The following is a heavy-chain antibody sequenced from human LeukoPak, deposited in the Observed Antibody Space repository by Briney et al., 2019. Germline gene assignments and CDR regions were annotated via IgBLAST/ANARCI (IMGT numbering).Heavy chain of an antibody. CDR3: ARAPGGRQQLVRVFDY. CDR1: GGSISGSSYY. D-gene: IGHD6-13*01. J-gene: IGHJ4*02. CDR2: IYYSGST. V-gene: IGHV4-39*01. Sequence: SETLSLTCTVSGGSISGSSYYWGWIRQPPGKGLEWIGSIYYSGSTYYNPSLKSRVTISVDTSENQFSLKLSSVTAADTAVYYCARAPGGRQQLVRVFDYWGQGTLVTVSS.